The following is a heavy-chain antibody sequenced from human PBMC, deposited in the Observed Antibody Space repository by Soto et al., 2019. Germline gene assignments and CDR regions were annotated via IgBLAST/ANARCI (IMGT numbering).Heavy chain of an antibody. CDR2: INPIFGTP. J-gene: IGHJ4*02. V-gene: IGHV1-69*06. CDR3: AREGRHFDY. CDR1: GGTFSSYA. Sequence: SVKVSCKASGGTFSSYAISWVRQAPGQGLEWMGGINPIFGTPHYAQKYQGRVTTTADTFTNTAYMELTRLTSDDTAVYFCAREGRHFDYWGQGTLVTVSS.